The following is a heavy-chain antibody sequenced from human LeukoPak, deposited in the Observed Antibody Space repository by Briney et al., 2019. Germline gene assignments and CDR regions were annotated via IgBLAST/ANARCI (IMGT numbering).Heavy chain of an antibody. V-gene: IGHV1-69*05. Sequence: SVKVSCKASGGTFSSYAISWVRQAPGQGLEWMGGIIPIFGTANYAQKFQGRVTITTDESTSTAYMELSSLRSEDTAVYYCARKIRWTGYSSTRPYYFDYWGQGTLVTVSS. CDR1: GGTFSSYA. CDR2: IIPIFGTA. CDR3: ARKIRWTGYSSTRPYYFDY. J-gene: IGHJ4*02. D-gene: IGHD2-2*01.